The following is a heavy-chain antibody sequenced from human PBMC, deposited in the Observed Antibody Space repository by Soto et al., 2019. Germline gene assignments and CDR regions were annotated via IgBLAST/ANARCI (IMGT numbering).Heavy chain of an antibody. D-gene: IGHD4-17*01. CDR2: IYYSGST. V-gene: IGHV4-39*01. CDR1: GHSGGFISSSSYH. CDR3: ARHPPYGPLDY. J-gene: IGHJ4*02. Sequence: SDTLSLTCTVSGHSGGFISSSSYHWGWIRQPPGKGLEWIGNIYYSGSTYYNPSLKSRVTISGDTSKNQFSLRLTSVTAADTAVYYCARHPPYGPLDYWGQGTLVTVSS.